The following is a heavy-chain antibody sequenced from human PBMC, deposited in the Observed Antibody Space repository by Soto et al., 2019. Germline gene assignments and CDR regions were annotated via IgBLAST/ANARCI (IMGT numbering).Heavy chain of an antibody. CDR3: ATIVRVIVITYYYMDV. Sequence: QVQLQESGPGLVKPSETLSLNCTVSGGSISSRSYYWGWIRQPPGKGLEWIGSIFYSGSTFYNPSIQSRVTISVDTSTNRFSLKVRSVSAADTAVYYCATIVRVIVITYYYMDVWGKGTTVTISS. J-gene: IGHJ6*03. D-gene: IGHD2-21*01. CDR2: IFYSGST. CDR1: GGSISSRSYY. V-gene: IGHV4-39*01.